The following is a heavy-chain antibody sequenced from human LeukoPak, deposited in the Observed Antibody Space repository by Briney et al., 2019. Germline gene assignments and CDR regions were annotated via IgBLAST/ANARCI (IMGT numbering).Heavy chain of an antibody. D-gene: IGHD2-2*01. CDR1: GGSISSYY. CDR2: IYTSGST. J-gene: IGHJ5*02. Sequence: SETLSLTCTVSGGSISSYYWSWIRQPAGKGLEWIGRIYTSGSTNYNPSLKSRVTMSVDTSKNQFSLKPSSVTAADTAVYYCARDSGAVVVPAARPSWFDPWGQGTLVTVSS. CDR3: ARDSGAVVVPAARPSWFDP. V-gene: IGHV4-4*07.